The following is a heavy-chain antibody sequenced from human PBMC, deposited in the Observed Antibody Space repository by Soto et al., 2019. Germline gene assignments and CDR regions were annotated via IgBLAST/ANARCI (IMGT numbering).Heavy chain of an antibody. D-gene: IGHD5-18*01. V-gene: IGHV4-34*01. CDR1: GFTFSSYS. Sequence: VQLVESGGDLVKPGGSLRLSCAASGFTFSSYSMNWVRQAPGKGLEWIGEINHSGSTNYNPSLKSRVTISVDTSKNQFSLKLSSVTAADTAVYYCARGPSRGYSYATYYYYGMDVWGQGTTVTVSS. CDR3: ARGPSRGYSYATYYYYGMDV. J-gene: IGHJ6*02. CDR2: INHSGST.